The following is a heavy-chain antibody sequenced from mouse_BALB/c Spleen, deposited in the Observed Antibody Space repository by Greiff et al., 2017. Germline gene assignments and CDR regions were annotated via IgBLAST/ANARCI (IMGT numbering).Heavy chain of an antibody. Sequence: VKLQESGAELVRPGVSVKISCKGSGYTFTDYAMHWVKQSHAKSLEWIGVISTYYGDASYNQKFKGKATMTVDKSSSTAYMELARLTSEDSAIYYCARGRAMITYYAMDYWGQGTSVTVSS. J-gene: IGHJ4*01. CDR2: ISTYYGDA. CDR3: ARGRAMITYYAMDY. D-gene: IGHD2-4*01. V-gene: IGHV1S137*01. CDR1: GYTFTDYA.